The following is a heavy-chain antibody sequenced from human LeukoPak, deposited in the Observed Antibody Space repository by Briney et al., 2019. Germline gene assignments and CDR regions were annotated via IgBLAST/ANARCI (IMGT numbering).Heavy chain of an antibody. CDR3: ARDEGGQLNYFDY. V-gene: IGHV4-59*01. D-gene: IGHD2-2*01. CDR1: GGSIRSYY. J-gene: IGHJ4*02. CDR2: IYYSGST. Sequence: SETPSLTCTVSGGSIRSYYWNWIRQSPGKTLEWIGYIYYSGSTNYNPSLKSRVTISVDTSKSQFSLKLSSVTAADTAVYYCARDEGGQLNYFDYWGQGTLVTVSS.